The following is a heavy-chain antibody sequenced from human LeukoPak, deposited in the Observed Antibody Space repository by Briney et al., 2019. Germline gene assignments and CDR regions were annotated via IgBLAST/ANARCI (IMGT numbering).Heavy chain of an antibody. J-gene: IGHJ5*02. Sequence: ASVKVSCKASGYTFTGYYMHWVRQAPGQGLEWLGWPNPNSGGTKYAQKFQGRVTMTRDTSIRTAYMELSGLKSDDTAVYYCARDHGDYVQYNWFDPWGQGTLVTVSS. CDR1: GYTFTGYY. CDR3: ARDHGDYVQYNWFDP. CDR2: PNPNSGGT. D-gene: IGHD4-17*01. V-gene: IGHV1-2*02.